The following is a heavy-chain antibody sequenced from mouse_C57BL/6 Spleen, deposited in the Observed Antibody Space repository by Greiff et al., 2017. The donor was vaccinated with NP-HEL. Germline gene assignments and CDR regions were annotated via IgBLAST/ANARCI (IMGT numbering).Heavy chain of an antibody. J-gene: IGHJ3*01. CDR3: TYYCGRSAFAY. CDR1: GFNIKDDY. CDR2: IDPENGDT. V-gene: IGHV14-4*01. D-gene: IGHD1-1*01. Sequence: VQLQQSGAELVRPGASVKLSCTASGFNIKDDYMHWVKQRPEQGLEWIGWIDPENGDTEYASKFQGKATITADTSSNTAYLQLSSLTSEDTAVYYCTYYCGRSAFAYWGQGTLVTVSA.